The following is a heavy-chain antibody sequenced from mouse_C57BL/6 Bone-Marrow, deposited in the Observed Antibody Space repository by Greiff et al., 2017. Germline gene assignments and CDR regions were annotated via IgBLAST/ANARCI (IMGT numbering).Heavy chain of an antibody. V-gene: IGHV2-2*01. D-gene: IGHD1-1*01. Sequence: LQESGPGLVQPSQSLSITCTVSGFSLTSYGVHWVRQSPGKGLEWLGVIWSGGSTDYNAAFISRLSISKDNSKIQVFFKMNSLQADDTAIYYCARKEYYGSWAWFAYWGQGTLVTVSA. CDR3: ARKEYYGSWAWFAY. CDR1: GFSLTSYG. J-gene: IGHJ3*01. CDR2: IWSGGST.